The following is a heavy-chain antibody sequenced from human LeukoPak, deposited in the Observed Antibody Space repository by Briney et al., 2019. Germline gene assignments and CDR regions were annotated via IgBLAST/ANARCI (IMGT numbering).Heavy chain of an antibody. V-gene: IGHV1-69*06. CDR3: ARRSDSYDSSAYYF. Sequence: GASVKVSCTASGGTFSSYAISWVRQAPGQGLEWMGRIIPIFGTANYAQKFQGRVTITADKSTSTAYMELSSLRSEDTAVYYCARRSDSYDSSAYYFWGHGPRVTVSS. D-gene: IGHD3-22*01. CDR2: IIPIFGTA. J-gene: IGHJ4*01. CDR1: GGTFSSYA.